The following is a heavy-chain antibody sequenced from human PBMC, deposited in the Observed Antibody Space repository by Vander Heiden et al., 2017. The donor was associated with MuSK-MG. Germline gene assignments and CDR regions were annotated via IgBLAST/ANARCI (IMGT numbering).Heavy chain of an antibody. CDR2: IWYDGSNK. V-gene: IGHV3-33*01. D-gene: IGHD2-15*01. CDR3: ARAGVGAASDY. CDR1: GFTFRNYG. J-gene: IGHJ4*02. Sequence: QVQLVESGGGVVQPGGSLRLSCEASGFTFRNYGMHWVRQAPGEWLEWVALIWYDGSNKDDADSVKGRFTISRDKSKDTVYLQMNSMRVEDTAVYYCARAGVGAASDYWGQGNLVTASS.